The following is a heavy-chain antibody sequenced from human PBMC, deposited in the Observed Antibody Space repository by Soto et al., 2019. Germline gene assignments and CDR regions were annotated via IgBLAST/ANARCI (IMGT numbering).Heavy chain of an antibody. CDR1: VGSIISGDYS. D-gene: IGHD3-10*01. Sequence: SETLSLTCTFSVGSIISGDYSWSWIRQPPGKGLEWIGYVFRSGSTYYSPSLKSRVTISVDGSKNQFSLKLTSVTAADTGVYYCARGSYGAGSDYWGQGTLVTVSS. CDR3: ARGSYGAGSDY. V-gene: IGHV4-30-2*01. CDR2: VFRSGST. J-gene: IGHJ4*02.